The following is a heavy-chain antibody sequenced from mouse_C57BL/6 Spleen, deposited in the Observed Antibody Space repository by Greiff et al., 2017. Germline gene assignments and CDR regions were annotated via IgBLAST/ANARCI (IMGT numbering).Heavy chain of an antibody. CDR2: IYPGDGDT. D-gene: IGHD2-4*01. Sequence: VQLQQSGPELVKPGASVKISCKASGYAFSSSWMNWVKQRPGKGLEWIGRIYPGDGDTNYNGKFKGKATLTADKSSSTAYMQRSSLTSEDSAVYCCATYYDYDEFAYWGQGTLVTVSA. CDR1: GYAFSSSW. CDR3: ATYYDYDEFAY. J-gene: IGHJ3*01. V-gene: IGHV1-82*01.